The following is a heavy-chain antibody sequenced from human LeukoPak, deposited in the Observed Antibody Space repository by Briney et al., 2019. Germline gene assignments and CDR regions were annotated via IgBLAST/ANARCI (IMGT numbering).Heavy chain of an antibody. V-gene: IGHV1-46*01. J-gene: IGHJ4*02. Sequence: ASVKVSCKTSGYTFTSYYMHWVRQAPGQGLEWMGIINPSGGSTSYAQKFQGRVTMTRDTSTSTVYMELSSLRSEDTAVYYCARARMVPQFDYWGQGTLVTVSS. CDR2: INPSGGST. D-gene: IGHD3-10*01. CDR1: GYTFTSYY. CDR3: ARARMVPQFDY.